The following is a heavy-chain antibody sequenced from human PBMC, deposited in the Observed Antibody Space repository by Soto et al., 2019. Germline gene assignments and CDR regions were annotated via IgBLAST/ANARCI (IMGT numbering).Heavy chain of an antibody. J-gene: IGHJ4*02. CDR2: INSDESSK. D-gene: IGHD1-26*01. CDR3: TRGGTSVSYWCRIDY. V-gene: IGHV3-74*03. CDR1: GFTLSSYW. Sequence: PGGSLRLSCTASGFTLSSYWMHWVRQGPGRELVWVSRINSDESSKMYADSVKGRFTISRDNAKNTLYLQMDSLRADDTAVYYCTRGGTSVSYWCRIDYWGQGTLVTVSS.